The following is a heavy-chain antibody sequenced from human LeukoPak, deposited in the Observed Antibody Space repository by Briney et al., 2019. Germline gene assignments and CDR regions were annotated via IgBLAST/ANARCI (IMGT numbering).Heavy chain of an antibody. D-gene: IGHD3-22*01. CDR1: SGSISSYS. J-gene: IGHJ4*02. CDR2: IYYSGST. Sequence: PSETLSLTCTVSSGSISSYSWSWIRQPPGKGLEWIGYIYYSGSTSYNPSFKSRVIMSVDTSKNQFSLKLSSVTAADTAVYYCARHGTLPHYYDSSGYPFLDYWGQGTLVTVSS. V-gene: IGHV4-59*08. CDR3: ARHGTLPHYYDSSGYPFLDY.